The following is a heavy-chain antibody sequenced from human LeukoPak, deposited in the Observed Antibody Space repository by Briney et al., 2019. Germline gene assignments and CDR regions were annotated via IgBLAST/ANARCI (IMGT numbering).Heavy chain of an antibody. D-gene: IGHD4-17*01. CDR1: GESFSGYY. CDR3: AVYGDYITAYNWFDP. V-gene: IGHV4-34*01. J-gene: IGHJ5*02. Sequence: PSETLSLTCAFYGESFSGYYWSWIRQPPGKGLEWIGEINHSGNTNYNPSLKSRVTISLDTSKSQFSLKLRSVTAADTAVYYCAVYGDYITAYNWFDPWGQGTLVTVSS. CDR2: INHSGNT.